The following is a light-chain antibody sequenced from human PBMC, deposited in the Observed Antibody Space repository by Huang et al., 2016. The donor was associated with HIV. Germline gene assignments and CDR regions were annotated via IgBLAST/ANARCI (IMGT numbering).Light chain of an antibody. CDR3: QQSHTIPWT. J-gene: IGKJ1*01. CDR2: GAS. Sequence: DIQMTQSPSSLSASVGDRVTISCRASQGIRSYLNWYQHNPGEAPRLLIYGASTLQTGVPSRFSGSGSGTYFTLTISSLRPEDFATYYCQQSHTIPWTFGQGTRV. V-gene: IGKV1-39*01. CDR1: QGIRSY.